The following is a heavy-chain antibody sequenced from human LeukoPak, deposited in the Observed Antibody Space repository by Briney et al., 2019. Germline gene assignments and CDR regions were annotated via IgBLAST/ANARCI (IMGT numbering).Heavy chain of an antibody. J-gene: IGHJ4*02. CDR2: IYRNGST. CDR1: GGAFSVYS. CDR3: TRGIDSVY. V-gene: IGHV4-34*01. D-gene: IGHD3-9*01. Sequence: PSETLSLTGAVSGGAFSVYSWNWIRQPPGKGLEWIGEIYRNGSTTYNPSLKSRVTMSIDPSKNQFSLNLRSVTAADSAIYFCTRGIDSVYWGQGALVSVSS.